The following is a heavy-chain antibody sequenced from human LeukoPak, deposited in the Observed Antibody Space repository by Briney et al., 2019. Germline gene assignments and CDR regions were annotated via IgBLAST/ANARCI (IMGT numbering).Heavy chain of an antibody. V-gene: IGHV5-51*01. CDR2: IYPGDSDT. D-gene: IGHD4-23*01. Sequence: HGESLKISCKGSGYSFTSYWIGWVRQMPGKGLEWMGIIYPGDSDTRYSPSFQGQVTISADKSISTAYLQWSSLKASDTAMYYCARPRMYGGNSQWYFDLWGRGTLVTVSS. J-gene: IGHJ2*01. CDR1: GYSFTSYW. CDR3: ARPRMYGGNSQWYFDL.